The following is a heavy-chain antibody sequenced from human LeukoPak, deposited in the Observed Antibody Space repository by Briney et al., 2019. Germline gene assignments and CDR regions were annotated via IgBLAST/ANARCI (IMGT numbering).Heavy chain of an antibody. CDR3: AKDAGYYYDSSGYYRTHLLGDY. CDR1: GFTFSSEA. D-gene: IGHD3-22*01. V-gene: IGHV3-23*01. CDR2: ISPAGDTT. Sequence: AGGSLRLSCAVSGFTFSSEAMGWVRQLPGGGLEWVSTISPAGDTTYYADSVKGRFTISRDNSKNTLYLQMNSLRAGDTAVYYCAKDAGYYYDSSGYYRTHLLGDYWGQGTLVTVSS. J-gene: IGHJ4*02.